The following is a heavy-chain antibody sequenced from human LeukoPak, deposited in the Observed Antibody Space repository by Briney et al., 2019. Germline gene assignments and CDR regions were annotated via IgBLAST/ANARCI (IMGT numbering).Heavy chain of an antibody. CDR3: ARDQEAFDY. CDR2: IYPRDGST. Sequence: ASVKVSCKASGYSFTSNYIRWVRQAPGQGLEWMGMIYPRDGSTSYAQKFQGRVTVTRDTSTSTVHMEMSGLRSEDTAVYYCARDQEAFDYWGQGTLVTVSS. J-gene: IGHJ4*02. V-gene: IGHV1-46*01. CDR1: GYSFTSNY.